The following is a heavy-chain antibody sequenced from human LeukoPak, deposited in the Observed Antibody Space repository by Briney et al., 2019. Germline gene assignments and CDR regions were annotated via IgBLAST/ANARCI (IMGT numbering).Heavy chain of an antibody. J-gene: IGHJ4*02. CDR1: GFSFSGHW. CDR2: TSPTGSTT. V-gene: IGHV3-74*01. Sequence: GGSLRLSCIASGFSFSGHWMHWARQLPGKGLVWVSRTSPTGSTTSYADSVKGRFTVSRDNAKNTLYLQVNNLRAEDTAVYYCARGPNSNWSGLDFWGQGTLLTVSS. CDR3: ARGPNSNWSGLDF. D-gene: IGHD6-6*01.